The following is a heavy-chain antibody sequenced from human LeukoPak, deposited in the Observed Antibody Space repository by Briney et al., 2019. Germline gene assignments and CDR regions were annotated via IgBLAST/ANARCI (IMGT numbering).Heavy chain of an antibody. J-gene: IGHJ4*02. V-gene: IGHV1-18*01. CDR3: VRDGRFEYSHFYYFDY. CDR1: GYTFYSYG. CDR2: ISVYNDNR. D-gene: IGHD5-12*01. Sequence: GASVKVSCKASGYTFYSYGISWVRQAPGQDLEWMAWISVYNDNRRYAQNFQGRVTLTTDKSTSTAYMELRSLKSDDTATYYCVRDGRFEYSHFYYFDYWGQGTQVTVSS.